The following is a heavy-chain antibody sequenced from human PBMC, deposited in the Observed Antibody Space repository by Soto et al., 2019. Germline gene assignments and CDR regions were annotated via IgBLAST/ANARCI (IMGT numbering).Heavy chain of an antibody. CDR1: GFTCVRRA. J-gene: IGHJ6*04. CDR3: VKEKKFEISAAHYGIDV. V-gene: IGHV3-23*01. Sequence: AALILSCAASGFTCVRRAMSWVRQALGEGGEWVSGISGSVTSTYYADFLKGRSCISRDNPRNMLYLEISSLTIEETAIFYCVKEKKFEISAAHYGIDVWGYGTTVTVSS. D-gene: IGHD2-15*01. CDR2: ISGSVTST.